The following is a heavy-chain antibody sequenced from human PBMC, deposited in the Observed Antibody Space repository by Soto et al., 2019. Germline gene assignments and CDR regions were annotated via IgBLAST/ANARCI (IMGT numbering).Heavy chain of an antibody. Sequence: EVQLWESGGGLVQPGGSLRLSCAASGFIFNNYALTWVRQSPGKGLEWVSTSGGSGGTTYYADSVKGRFTISRDSSKNTLSLQMNSRRVEDTATYYCARDWTGNACPCLDVWGQGTTVSVSS. V-gene: IGHV3-23*01. CDR1: GFIFNNYA. D-gene: IGHD2-8*02. CDR3: ARDWTGNACPCLDV. CDR2: SGGSGGTT. J-gene: IGHJ6*02.